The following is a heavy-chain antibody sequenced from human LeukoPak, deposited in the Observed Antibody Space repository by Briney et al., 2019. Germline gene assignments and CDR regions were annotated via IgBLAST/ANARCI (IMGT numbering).Heavy chain of an antibody. V-gene: IGHV4-4*07. CDR2: IYTSGST. D-gene: IGHD2-2*01. J-gene: IGHJ5*02. CDR1: GGSISSYY. Sequence: SETLSLTYTVSGGSISSYYWSWIRQPAGKGLEWIGRIYTSGSTNYNPSLKSRVTMSVDTSKNQFSLKLSSVTAADTAVYYCAREGADIVVVPAAMGSNWFDPWGQGTLVTVSS. CDR3: AREGADIVVVPAAMGSNWFDP.